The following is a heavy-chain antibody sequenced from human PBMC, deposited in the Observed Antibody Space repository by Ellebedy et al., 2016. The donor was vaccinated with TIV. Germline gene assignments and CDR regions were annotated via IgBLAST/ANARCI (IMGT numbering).Heavy chain of an antibody. D-gene: IGHD5-24*01. CDR1: GFTFTNAW. V-gene: IGHV3-15*01. Sequence: PGGSLRLSCEASGFTFTNAWMSWVRQAPGKGLEWVGRIKSNPEGGTADYAAPVKGRFTISRDDSKNTLYLQMNSLKTEDTAVYYCVRVGRWLQYFDYWGQGILVTVSS. J-gene: IGHJ4*02. CDR2: IKSNPEGGTA. CDR3: VRVGRWLQYFDY.